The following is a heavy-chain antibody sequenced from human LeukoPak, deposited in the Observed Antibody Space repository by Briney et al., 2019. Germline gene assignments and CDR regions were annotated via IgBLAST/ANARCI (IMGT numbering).Heavy chain of an antibody. D-gene: IGHD4-17*01. Sequence: GASVKVSCKASGYTFTSYGISWVRQAPGQGLEWMGGIIPIFGTANYAQKFQGRVTITADESTSTAYMELSSLRSEDTAVYYCARDKDGDFNYWGQGTLVTVSS. CDR3: ARDKDGDFNY. V-gene: IGHV1-69*13. J-gene: IGHJ4*02. CDR1: GYTFTSYG. CDR2: IIPIFGTA.